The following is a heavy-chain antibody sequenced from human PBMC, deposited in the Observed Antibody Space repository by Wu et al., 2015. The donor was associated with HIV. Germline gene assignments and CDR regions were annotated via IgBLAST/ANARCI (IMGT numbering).Heavy chain of an antibody. J-gene: IGHJ4*02. V-gene: IGHV1-69*11. Sequence: QAQLMQSGGEVKKPGSSVKVSCKTSGGTFHNYAIAWVRQAPGQGLEWMGRLIPFLGTPTYAQRFQGKVTFTADESTNTAYMELSSLKFEDTAMYFCACNGNFSNFDFWGQGTLVIVSS. CDR3: ACNGNFSNFDF. CDR1: GGTFHNYA. CDR2: LIPFLGTP. D-gene: IGHD1-7*01.